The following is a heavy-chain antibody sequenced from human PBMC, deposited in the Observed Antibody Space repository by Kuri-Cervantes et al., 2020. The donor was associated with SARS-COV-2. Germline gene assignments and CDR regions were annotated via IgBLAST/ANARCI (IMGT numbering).Heavy chain of an antibody. CDR3: AKVFDVGSNIKYFDY. V-gene: IGHV3-43D*03. CDR1: GFTLDDYG. D-gene: IGHD3-10*02. J-gene: IGHJ4*02. CDR2: ITWDGGSP. Sequence: GGSLRLSCAASGFTLDDYGMYWVRQPPGKGLEWVSCITWDGGSPFYADSVKGRFSISRDSSKNFLYLQMNSLRVDDTALYYCAKVFDVGSNIKYFDYWGQGTVVTVSS.